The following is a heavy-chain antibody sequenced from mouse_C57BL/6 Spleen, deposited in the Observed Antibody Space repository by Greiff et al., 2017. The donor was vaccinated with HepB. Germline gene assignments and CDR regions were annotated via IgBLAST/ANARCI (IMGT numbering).Heavy chain of an antibody. CDR1: GFNIKDDY. CDR3: TTGYSNSFAY. D-gene: IGHD2-5*01. V-gene: IGHV14-4*01. CDR2: IDPENGDT. J-gene: IGHJ3*01. Sequence: EVQLQQSGAELVRPGASVKLSCTASGFNIKDDYMHWVKQRPEQGLEWIGWIDPENGDTEYASKFQGKATITADTSSNTAYLQLSSLTSEDTAVYYCTTGYSNSFAYWGQGTLVTVSA.